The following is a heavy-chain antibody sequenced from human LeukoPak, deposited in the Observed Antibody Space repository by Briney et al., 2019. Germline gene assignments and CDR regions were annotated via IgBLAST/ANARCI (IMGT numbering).Heavy chain of an antibody. CDR3: ARGGYYCTG. Sequence: KPSETLSLTCAVYGGSFSGYYWSWIRQPPGKGPEWIGEINHSGSTNYNPSLKSRVTISVDTSKNQFSLKLSSVTAADTAVYYCARGGYYCTGWGQGTLVTVSS. D-gene: IGHD3-3*01. V-gene: IGHV4-34*01. CDR1: GGSFSGYY. CDR2: INHSGST. J-gene: IGHJ4*02.